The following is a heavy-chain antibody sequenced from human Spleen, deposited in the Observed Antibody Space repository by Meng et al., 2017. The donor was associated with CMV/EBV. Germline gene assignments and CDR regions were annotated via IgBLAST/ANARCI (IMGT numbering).Heavy chain of an antibody. CDR2: IYYSGST. V-gene: IGHV4-39*07. D-gene: IGHD6-6*01. J-gene: IGHJ6*02. Sequence: SETLSLTCTVSGGSISSSSYYWGWIRQPPGKGLEWIGSIYYSGSTYYNPSLKSRVTISVDTSKNQFSLKLSSVTAADTAVYYCARVAARFFTYYYYGMDVWGQGTTVTVSS. CDR3: ARVAARFFTYYYYGMDV. CDR1: GGSISSSSYY.